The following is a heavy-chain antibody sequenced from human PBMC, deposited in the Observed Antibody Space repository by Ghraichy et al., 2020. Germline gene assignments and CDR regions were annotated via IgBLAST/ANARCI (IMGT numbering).Heavy chain of an antibody. Sequence: SETLSLTCTVSDSVVTSPHYWSWIRQSPGKGLEWIGFVHHGGSSHSNPSLGSRVTMSVDTSKNQFSLKLTSVTAADTAMYYCARGLNLGYCTTSTCPFWFFDLWGSATLVTVSS. J-gene: IGHJ2*01. D-gene: IGHD2-8*01. V-gene: IGHV4-61*01. CDR1: DSVVTSPHY. CDR2: VHHGGSS. CDR3: ARGLNLGYCTTSTCPFWFFDL.